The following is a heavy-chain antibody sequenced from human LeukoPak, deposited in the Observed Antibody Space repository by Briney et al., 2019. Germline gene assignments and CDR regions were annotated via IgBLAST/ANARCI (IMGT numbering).Heavy chain of an antibody. CDR3: ARDSIVATKGYNYYGLDV. V-gene: IGHV1-69*04. Sequence: SVKVSCKASGGTFSSYTISWVRQAPGQGLEWMGRIIPIFGITKYAQKLQGRVTITADKSTSTANMELSSLRSEDTAVYYCARDSIVATKGYNYYGLDVWGQGTTVTVSS. J-gene: IGHJ6*02. D-gene: IGHD5-12*01. CDR2: IIPIFGIT. CDR1: GGTFSSYT.